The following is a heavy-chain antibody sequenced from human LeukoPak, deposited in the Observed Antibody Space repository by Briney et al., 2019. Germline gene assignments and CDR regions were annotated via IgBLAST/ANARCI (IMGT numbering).Heavy chain of an antibody. CDR3: ARDWPSSSSFFDY. D-gene: IGHD6-6*01. J-gene: IGHJ4*02. Sequence: GGSLRLSCAASGFTVSSNYMSWVRQAPGKGLEWVSVIYSGGSTYYADSVKGRFTTSRDNSKSTLYIQMNSLRAEDTAVYYCARDWPSSSSFFDYWGQGTLVTVSS. CDR2: IYSGGST. CDR1: GFTVSSNY. V-gene: IGHV3-53*01.